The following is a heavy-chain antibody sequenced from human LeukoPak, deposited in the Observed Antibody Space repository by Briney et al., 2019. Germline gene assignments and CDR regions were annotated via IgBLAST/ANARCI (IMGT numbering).Heavy chain of an antibody. CDR2: IYTSGST. CDR1: GXSIXXXY. D-gene: IGHD6-19*01. CDR3: ARDFPVADY. J-gene: IGHJ4*02. V-gene: IGHV4-4*07. Sequence: GXSIXXXYWSWIRQPAGKGLEWIGRIYTSGSTNYNPSLKSRVTMSVDTSKNQFSLKLSSVTAADTAVYYCARDFPVADYWGQGTLVTVSS.